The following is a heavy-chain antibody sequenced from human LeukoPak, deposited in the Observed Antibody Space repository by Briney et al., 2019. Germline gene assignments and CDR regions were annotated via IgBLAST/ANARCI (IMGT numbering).Heavy chain of an antibody. J-gene: IGHJ4*02. CDR3: ARDGGEYYDSSGYYYDY. V-gene: IGHV4-39*07. CDR2: IYYSGST. Sequence: SETLSLTCTVSGGSISSSSYYWGWIRQPPGKGLEWIGSIYYSGSTYYNPSLKSRVTISVDTSKNQFSLKLSSVTAADTAVYYCARDGGEYYDSSGYYYDYWGQGTLVTVSS. D-gene: IGHD3-22*01. CDR1: GGSISSSSYY.